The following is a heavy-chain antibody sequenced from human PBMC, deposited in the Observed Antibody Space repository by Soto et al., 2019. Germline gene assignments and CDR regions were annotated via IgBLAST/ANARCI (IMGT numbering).Heavy chain of an antibody. Sequence: SVKVSCKASGGTFSSYTISWVRQAPGQGLEWMGRIIPILGIANYAQKFQGRVTITADKSTSAAYMELSSLRSEDTAVYYCARSPGGYDFWSGYKYYFDYWGQGTLVTVSS. CDR3: ARSPGGYDFWSGYKYYFDY. V-gene: IGHV1-69*02. CDR2: IIPILGIA. J-gene: IGHJ4*02. D-gene: IGHD3-3*01. CDR1: GGTFSSYT.